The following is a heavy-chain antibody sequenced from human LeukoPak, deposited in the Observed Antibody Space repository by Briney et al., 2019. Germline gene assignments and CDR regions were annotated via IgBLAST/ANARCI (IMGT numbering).Heavy chain of an antibody. V-gene: IGHV3-74*01. CDR2: INTDGSIT. Sequence: GGSLRLSCAASGFTFSNYWMHWVRQGPGKGLVWVSHINTDGSITNYADSVKGRFTISRDNAKNTLYLQMNSLRAEDTALYYCAKDIEGHYYYYYMDVWGKGTTVTISS. D-gene: IGHD1-26*01. J-gene: IGHJ6*03. CDR1: GFTFSNYW. CDR3: AKDIEGHYYYYYMDV.